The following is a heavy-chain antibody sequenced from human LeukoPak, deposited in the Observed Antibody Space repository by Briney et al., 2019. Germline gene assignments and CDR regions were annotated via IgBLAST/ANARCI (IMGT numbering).Heavy chain of an antibody. CDR1: GFSFSSYR. V-gene: IGHV3-21*04. D-gene: IGHD1-1*01. J-gene: IGHJ3*02. CDR3: AEGADLWTFDI. CDR2: VSNSGDYI. Sequence: GGSLRLSCAASGFSFSSYRMNWVRQAPGKGLEWVSSVSNSGDYIHYADSVKGRFTISRDNAKNSLYLQMNSLRAEDTAMYYCAEGADLWTFDIWGQGTMVTVSS.